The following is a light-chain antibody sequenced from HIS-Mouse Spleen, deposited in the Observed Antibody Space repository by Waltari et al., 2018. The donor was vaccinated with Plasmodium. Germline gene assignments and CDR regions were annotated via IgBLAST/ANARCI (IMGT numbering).Light chain of an antibody. Sequence: EIVITQSPATLSVSPGARATPSCRASQSVSSNLAWYQQKPGQAPRLLIYGASTRATGIPARFSGSGSGTEFTLTISSLQSEDFAVYYCQQYNNWSFTFGPGTKVDIK. J-gene: IGKJ3*01. CDR3: QQYNNWSFT. CDR1: QSVSSN. V-gene: IGKV3-15*01. CDR2: GAS.